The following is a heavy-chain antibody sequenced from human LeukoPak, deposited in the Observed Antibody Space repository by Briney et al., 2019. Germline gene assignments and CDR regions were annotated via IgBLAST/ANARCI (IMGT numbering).Heavy chain of an antibody. Sequence: SETQSLTCTVSGGSISSYYWSWIRQPPGKGREWIGYIYYSGSTNYNPTLKSRVTISVDTSKDHFSLKLRSVTALDTAVYYCARGGGYCSSTNCYDYWGQGTLVTVSS. CDR3: ARGGGYCSSTNCYDY. CDR1: GGSISSYY. V-gene: IGHV4-59*01. CDR2: IYYSGST. J-gene: IGHJ4*02. D-gene: IGHD2-2*03.